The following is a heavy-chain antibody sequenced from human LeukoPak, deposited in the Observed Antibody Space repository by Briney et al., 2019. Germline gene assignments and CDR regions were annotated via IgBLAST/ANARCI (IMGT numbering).Heavy chain of an antibody. Sequence: PGGSLRLSCAASGFTFSSYAMSWVRQAPGKGLEWVAFIRYDGSNKYYADSVKGRFTMSRDNSKNTLYLQMNSLRAEDTGVYYCAGTYYDILTGPQNWLDPWGQGTLVTVSS. CDR2: IRYDGSNK. J-gene: IGHJ5*02. D-gene: IGHD3-9*01. CDR1: GFTFSSYA. CDR3: AGTYYDILTGPQNWLDP. V-gene: IGHV3-30*02.